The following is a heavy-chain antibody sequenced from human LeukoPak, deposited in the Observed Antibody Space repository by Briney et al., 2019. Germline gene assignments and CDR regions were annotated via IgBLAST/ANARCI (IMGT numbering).Heavy chain of an antibody. J-gene: IGHJ4*02. Sequence: SETLSLTCAVYGGSFSGYYWSWIRQPPGKGLEWIGEINHSGSTNYNPSLKSRVTISVDTSKNQFSLKLSSVTAADTAVYYCARLGLRFGELLYDYWGQGTLVTVSS. CDR2: INHSGST. V-gene: IGHV4-34*01. CDR1: GGSFSGYY. D-gene: IGHD3-10*01. CDR3: ARLGLRFGELLYDY.